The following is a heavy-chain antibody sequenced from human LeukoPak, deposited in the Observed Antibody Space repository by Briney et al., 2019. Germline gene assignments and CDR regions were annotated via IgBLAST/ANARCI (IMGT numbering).Heavy chain of an antibody. CDR1: GFTFNSYA. CDR2: VSGSGDST. D-gene: IGHD3-22*01. J-gene: IGHJ4*02. V-gene: IGHV3-23*01. Sequence: PGGSLRLSCAASGFTFNSYAMSWVRQTPGKGLEWVSGVSGSGDSTHYADSVKGRFIISRDSSKSTVYLQMNSLRVEDTAIYYCVKLRGNDYENWGQGILVTVSS. CDR3: VKLRGNDYEN.